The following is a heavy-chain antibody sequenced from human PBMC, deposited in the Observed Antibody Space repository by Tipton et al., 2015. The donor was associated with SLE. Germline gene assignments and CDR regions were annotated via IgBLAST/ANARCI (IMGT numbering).Heavy chain of an antibody. CDR2: INHSGGP. CDR3: ARVVAAAGNAFDI. J-gene: IGHJ3*02. D-gene: IGHD6-13*01. CDR1: GGSFSGYY. V-gene: IGHV4-34*01. Sequence: TLSLTCAVYGGSFSGYYWSWIRQPPGKGLEWIGDINHSGGPNYNPSLKSRVTISVDTSKNQFSLKLSSVTAADTAVYYCARVVAAAGNAFDIWGQGRMDTVSS.